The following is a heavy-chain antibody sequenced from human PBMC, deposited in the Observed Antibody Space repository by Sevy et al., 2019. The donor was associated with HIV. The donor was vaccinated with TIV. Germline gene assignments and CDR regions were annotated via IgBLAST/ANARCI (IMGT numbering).Heavy chain of an antibody. D-gene: IGHD2-21*01. CDR1: GYTFTSYY. V-gene: IGHV1-46*03. CDR2: INPSGGST. CDR3: ARDHGCGGDCYYFDY. J-gene: IGHJ4*02. Sequence: ASVKVSCKASGYTFTSYYMHWVRQAPGQGLEWMGIINPSGGSTSYAQKFQGRVTMTRDTSTSTVYMELSSLRSEDTAVYYCARDHGCGGDCYYFDYWGQGTLVTVSS.